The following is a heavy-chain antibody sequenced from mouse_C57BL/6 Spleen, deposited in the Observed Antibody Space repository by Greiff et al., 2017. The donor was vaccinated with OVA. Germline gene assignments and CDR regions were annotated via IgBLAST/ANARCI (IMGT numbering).Heavy chain of an antibody. D-gene: IGHD1-1*01. CDR3: ARSYYGSSYDPFAY. V-gene: IGHV1-26*01. J-gene: IGHJ3*01. Sequence: VQLQQSGPELVKPGASVKISCKASGYTFTDYYMNWVKQSHGKSLEWIGDINPNNGGTSYNQKFKGKATLTVDKSSSTAYMELRSLTSEDSAVYYCARSYYGSSYDPFAYWGQGTLVTVSA. CDR1: GYTFTDYY. CDR2: INPNNGGT.